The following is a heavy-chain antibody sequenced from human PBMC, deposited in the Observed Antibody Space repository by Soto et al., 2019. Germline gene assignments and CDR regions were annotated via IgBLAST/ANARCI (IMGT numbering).Heavy chain of an antibody. Sequence: PGGSLRLSCAPSGFSFSNYGMNWVRQALGKGLEWVSGITKTGRSTFIADSVRGRFTISRDNLKNIMYLQMNSLRVDDTALYYCTKDAEAYDFAFDKWGQGTMVTVSS. D-gene: IGHD3-3*01. CDR3: TKDAEAYDFAFDK. V-gene: IGHV3-23*01. CDR1: GFSFSNYG. J-gene: IGHJ3*02. CDR2: ITKTGRST.